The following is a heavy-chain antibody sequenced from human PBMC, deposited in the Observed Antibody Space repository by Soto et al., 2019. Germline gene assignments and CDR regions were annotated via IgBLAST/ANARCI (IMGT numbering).Heavy chain of an antibody. V-gene: IGHV1-69*13. Sequence: GASVKVSCKAPGGTFDNYAVSWVRQAPGQGLEWMGGIIPMFETVNYAQRFQGRLTIAADESTSTAYMELTSLTSADTAIYFCARGLRTGNYGMDVWGQGTTVTVSS. CDR2: IIPMFETV. CDR3: ARGLRTGNYGMDV. D-gene: IGHD2-15*01. J-gene: IGHJ6*02. CDR1: GGTFDNYA.